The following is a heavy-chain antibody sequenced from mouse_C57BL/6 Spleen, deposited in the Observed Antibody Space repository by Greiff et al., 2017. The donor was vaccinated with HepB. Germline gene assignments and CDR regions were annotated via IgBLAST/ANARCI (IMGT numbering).Heavy chain of an antibody. J-gene: IGHJ2*01. CDR1: GYTFTSYW. CDR2: IDPSDSYT. D-gene: IGHD4-1*01. Sequence: QVQLQQPGAELVMPGASVKLSCKASGYTFTSYWMHWVKQRPGQGLEWIGEIDPSDSYTNYNQKFKGKSTLTVDKSSSTAYMQLSSLTSEDSAVYYCARKDWNERGDFDYWGQGTTLTVSS. CDR3: ARKDWNERGDFDY. V-gene: IGHV1-69*01.